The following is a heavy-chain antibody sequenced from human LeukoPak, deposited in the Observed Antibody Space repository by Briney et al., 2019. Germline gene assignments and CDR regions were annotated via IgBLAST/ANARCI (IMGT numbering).Heavy chain of an antibody. CDR1: GFTFDDYA. D-gene: IGHD3-10*01. Sequence: GGSLRLSCAASGFTFDDYAMHWVRQAPGKGLEWVSGISWNSGSIGYADSVKGRFTISRDNAKNSLYLQMNSLRAEDTALYYCAKDISRRFGEGSGLNYFDYWGQGTLVTVSS. CDR2: ISWNSGSI. J-gene: IGHJ4*02. V-gene: IGHV3-9*01. CDR3: AKDISRRFGEGSGLNYFDY.